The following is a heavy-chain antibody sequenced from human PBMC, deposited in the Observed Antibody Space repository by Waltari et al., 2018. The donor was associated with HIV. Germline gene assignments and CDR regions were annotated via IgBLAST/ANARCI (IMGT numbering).Heavy chain of an antibody. Sequence: EVQLVESGGGLVQPGGSLRLPCAAYGVTSSNYTMNWVRQDPGTGLEWVSYISRSSSSIFYADSVKGRFTISRDNAKNSLYLQMNSLRVEDTAVYYCARDINGGWGYWGQGTLVTVAS. CDR2: ISRSSSSI. CDR3: ARDINGGWGY. CDR1: GVTSSNYT. V-gene: IGHV3-48*01. J-gene: IGHJ4*02. D-gene: IGHD7-27*01.